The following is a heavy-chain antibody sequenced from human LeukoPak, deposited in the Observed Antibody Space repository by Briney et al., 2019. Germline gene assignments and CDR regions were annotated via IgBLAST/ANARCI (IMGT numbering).Heavy chain of an antibody. J-gene: IGHJ3*01. CDR3: AKDIQLST. Sequence: GGSLRLSCAASGFTFRDSAMTWVRHVPGKGLEWVSLISYSGGNAYYADSVKGRFTISRDNSENTLSLQMNSLRVEDTARYYCAKDIQLSTWGLGSMVTVSS. V-gene: IGHV3-23*01. CDR1: GFTFRDSA. CDR2: ISYSGGNA. D-gene: IGHD3-16*02.